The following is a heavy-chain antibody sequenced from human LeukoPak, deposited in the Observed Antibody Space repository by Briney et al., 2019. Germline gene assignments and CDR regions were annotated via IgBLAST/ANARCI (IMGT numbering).Heavy chain of an antibody. CDR1: GGSISSGNYY. CDR2: IYTSGST. Sequence: SEILSLTCTVSGGSISSGNYYWNWIRQPAGKGLEWIGLIYTSGSTYYNPSLKSRLTISLDTSKNQFSLKLGSVTAADTAVYYCAREFDLWGRGTLVTVSS. CDR3: AREFDL. J-gene: IGHJ2*01. V-gene: IGHV4-61*02.